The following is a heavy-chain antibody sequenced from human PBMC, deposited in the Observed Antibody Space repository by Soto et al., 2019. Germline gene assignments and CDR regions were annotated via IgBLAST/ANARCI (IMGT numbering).Heavy chain of an antibody. CDR1: GYTFTSYY. V-gene: IGHV1-46*01. CDR2: INPSGGST. D-gene: IGHD3-3*01. J-gene: IGHJ4*02. CDR3: ARDLRAGEWLFQFDY. Sequence: QVQLVQSGAEVKKPGASVKVSCKASGYTFTSYYMHWVRQAPGQGLEWMGIINPSGGSTSYAQKFQVRVTMTRDTSTSTVYMELSSLRSEDTAVYYCARDLRAGEWLFQFDYWGQGTLVTVSS.